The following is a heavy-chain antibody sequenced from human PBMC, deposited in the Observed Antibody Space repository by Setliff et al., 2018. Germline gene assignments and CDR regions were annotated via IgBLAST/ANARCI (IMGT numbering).Heavy chain of an antibody. V-gene: IGHV4-39*01. D-gene: IGHD1-26*01. Sequence: SETLSLTCTVSGGSVSSSGYYWSWIRQPPGKGLEWIGNIYYSGRTYYNPSLKSRVTISVDTSKNQFSLKLTSVTAADTAVYYCAKITGMVGATPYYFDYWVPETLLVTVSS. CDR1: GGSVSSSGYY. CDR3: AKITGMVGATPYYFDY. J-gene: IGHJ4*03. CDR2: IYYSGRT.